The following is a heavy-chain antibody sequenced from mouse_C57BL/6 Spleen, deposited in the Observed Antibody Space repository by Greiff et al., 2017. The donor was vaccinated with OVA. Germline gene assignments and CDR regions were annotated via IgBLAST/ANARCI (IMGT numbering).Heavy chain of an antibody. Sequence: EVKLVESEGGLVQPGSSMKLSCTASGFTFSDYYMAWVRQVPEKGLEWVANINYDGSSTYYLDSLKSRFIISRDNAKNILYLQMSSLKSEDTATDYCARVPYGSSFDYWGQGTTLTVSS. CDR1: GFTFSDYY. D-gene: IGHD1-1*01. V-gene: IGHV5-16*01. J-gene: IGHJ2*01. CDR2: INYDGSST. CDR3: ARVPYGSSFDY.